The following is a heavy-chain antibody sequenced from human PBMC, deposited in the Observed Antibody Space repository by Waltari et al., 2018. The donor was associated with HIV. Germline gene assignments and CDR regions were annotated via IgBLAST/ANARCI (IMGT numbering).Heavy chain of an antibody. D-gene: IGHD3-3*01. Sequence: QVQLVESGGGVVQPGRSLRLSCAASGFTFSSYGMHWVRQAPGKGLEGVAVIWYDGTNKYYADSVKGRFTISRDNSKNTLYLQMNSLRAEDTALYYCAREYYDFWSGYFGFDPWGQGTLVTVSS. CDR3: AREYYDFWSGYFGFDP. CDR2: IWYDGTNK. V-gene: IGHV3-33*01. CDR1: GFTFSSYG. J-gene: IGHJ5*02.